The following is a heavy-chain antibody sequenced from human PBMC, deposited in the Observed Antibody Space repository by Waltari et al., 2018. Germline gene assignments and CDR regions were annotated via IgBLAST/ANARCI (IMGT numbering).Heavy chain of an antibody. CDR3: ATDRSSGWPFDY. V-gene: IGHV3-33*08. J-gene: IGHJ4*02. D-gene: IGHD6-19*01. Sequence: QVQLVESGGGVVQPGRSLRLSCAASGFPFSSYGMHWVRQAPGKGLEWVAVIWYDGSNKYYADSVKGRFTISRDNSKNTLYLQMNSLRAEDTAMYYCATDRSSGWPFDYWGQGTLVTVSS. CDR1: GFPFSSYG. CDR2: IWYDGSNK.